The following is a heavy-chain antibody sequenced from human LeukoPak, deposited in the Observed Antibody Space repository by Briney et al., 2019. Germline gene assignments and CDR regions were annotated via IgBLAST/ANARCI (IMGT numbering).Heavy chain of an antibody. V-gene: IGHV3-21*01. CDR3: ARGTKDYYDFWRVTYYYYMDV. Sequence: PGGSLRLSCAASGFTFSSYSMNWVRQAPGKGLEWVSSISSSSSYIYYADSVKGRFTISRDNAKNSLYLQMNSLRAEDTAVYYCARGTKDYYDFWRVTYYYYMDVWGKGTTVTVSS. J-gene: IGHJ6*03. CDR2: ISSSSSYI. CDR1: GFTFSSYS. D-gene: IGHD3-3*01.